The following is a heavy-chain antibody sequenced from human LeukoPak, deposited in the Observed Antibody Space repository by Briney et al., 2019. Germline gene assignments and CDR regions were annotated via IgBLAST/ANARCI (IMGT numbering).Heavy chain of an antibody. CDR3: ARDNDDGDYVGWFDP. D-gene: IGHD4-17*01. J-gene: IGHJ5*02. CDR2: IKHSGST. V-gene: IGHV4-34*01. Sequence: SETLSLTCAVYGGSFSGYYWSWIRQPPGKGLEWIGEIKHSGSTNYNPSLKSRVTISVDTSKNQFSLKLSSVTAADTAIYYCARDNDDGDYVGWFDPWGQGTLVTVSS. CDR1: GGSFSGYY.